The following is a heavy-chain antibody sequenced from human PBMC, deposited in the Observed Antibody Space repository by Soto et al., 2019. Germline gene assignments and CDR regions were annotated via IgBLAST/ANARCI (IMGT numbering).Heavy chain of an antibody. CDR1: GYTFTSYG. Sequence: GASVKVSCKASGYTFTSYGISWVRQAPGQGLEWMGWISAYNGNTNYAQKLQGRVTMTTDTSTSTAYMELRSLRSDDTAVYYCARDSGSIAVAVGDAFDIWGQGTMVTVSS. D-gene: IGHD6-19*01. CDR2: ISAYNGNT. J-gene: IGHJ3*02. V-gene: IGHV1-18*01. CDR3: ARDSGSIAVAVGDAFDI.